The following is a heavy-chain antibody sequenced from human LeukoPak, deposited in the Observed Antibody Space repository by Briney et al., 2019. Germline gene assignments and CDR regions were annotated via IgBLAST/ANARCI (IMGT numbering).Heavy chain of an antibody. Sequence: SETLSLTCTVSGGSLSSYFWSWIRQPPGKGLEWIGYIYYSGSTNYNPSLKSRVTMSVDTSKNHLSLNLTTVTAADSAVYFCARHCLGGTCYDSWGQGTLVTVSS. CDR1: GGSLSSYF. CDR3: ARHCLGGTCYDS. CDR2: IYYSGST. V-gene: IGHV4-59*08. D-gene: IGHD2-15*01. J-gene: IGHJ5*01.